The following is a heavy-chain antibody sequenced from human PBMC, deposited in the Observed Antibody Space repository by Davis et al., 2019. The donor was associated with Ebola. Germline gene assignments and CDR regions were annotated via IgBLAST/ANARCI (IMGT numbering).Heavy chain of an antibody. V-gene: IGHV1-46*01. CDR2: INPSGGSP. Sequence: AASVKVSCKASGYTFTSYYMHWVRQAPGQGLEWMGIINPSGGSPSYAQKFQGRVTMTRDTSTSTVYMELSSLRSEDTAVYYCARGTYSSSPGWVKRNWFDPWGQGTLVTVSS. D-gene: IGHD6-13*01. CDR1: GYTFTSYY. CDR3: ARGTYSSSPGWVKRNWFDP. J-gene: IGHJ5*02.